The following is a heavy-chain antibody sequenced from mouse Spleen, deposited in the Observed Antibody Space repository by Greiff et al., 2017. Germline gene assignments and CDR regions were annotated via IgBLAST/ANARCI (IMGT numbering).Heavy chain of an antibody. V-gene: IGHV1-64*01. J-gene: IGHJ1*01. Sequence: QVQLQQPGAELVKPGASVKLSCKASGYTFTSYWMHWVKQRPGQGLEWIGMIHPNSGSTNYNEKFKSKATLTVDKSSSTAYMQLSSLTSEDSAVYYCARGNIYSNWYFDVWGAGTTVTVSS. CDR2: IHPNSGST. D-gene: IGHD1-1*01. CDR3: ARGNIYSNWYFDV. CDR1: GYTFTSYW.